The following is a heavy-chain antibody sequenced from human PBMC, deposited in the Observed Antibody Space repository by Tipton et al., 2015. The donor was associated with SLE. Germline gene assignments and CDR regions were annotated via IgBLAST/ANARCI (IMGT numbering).Heavy chain of an antibody. CDR3: ARGGYSSSLYYFDY. CDR1: GDFFSSNNW. Sequence: TLSLTCAVSGDFFSSNNWWSWVRQSPGKGLEWIGRIFYSGETYYNPSLKSRVTISVDTSKNQFSLKLSSVTAADTAVYYCARGGYSSSLYYFDYWGQGTLVTVSS. CDR2: IFYSGET. D-gene: IGHD6-6*01. J-gene: IGHJ4*02. V-gene: IGHV4-4*02.